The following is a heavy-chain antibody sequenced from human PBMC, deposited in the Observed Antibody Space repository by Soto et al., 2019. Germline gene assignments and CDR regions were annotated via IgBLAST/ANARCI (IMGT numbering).Heavy chain of an antibody. D-gene: IGHD3-10*01. CDR1: SGSISSSNC. CDR2: IYHSGST. V-gene: IGHV4-4*03. J-gene: IGHJ4*02. Sequence: KLLSTLSITCXVSSGSISSSNCLSLLRQPPGKGLEWIGEIYHSGSTNYNPSLKSRVTISVDKSKNQFSLKLSSVTAADTAVYYCARVTMVRGVIDYWGQGTLVTVSS. CDR3: ARVTMVRGVIDY.